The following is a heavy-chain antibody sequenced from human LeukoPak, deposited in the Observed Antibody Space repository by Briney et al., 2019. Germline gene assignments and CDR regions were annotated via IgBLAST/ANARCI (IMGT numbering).Heavy chain of an antibody. Sequence: GESLKISCRGSGYSFTTYWIGWVRQMPGKGLEWMGIIYPDDPDTRYTPSCQGQITLSADKSINTAYLQWSSLKASDTAMYYCARRQGCSSTSCPPDSWGQGTLVTVSS. CDR3: ARRQGCSSTSCPPDS. V-gene: IGHV5-51*01. D-gene: IGHD2-2*01. J-gene: IGHJ4*02. CDR1: GYSFTTYW. CDR2: IYPDDPDT.